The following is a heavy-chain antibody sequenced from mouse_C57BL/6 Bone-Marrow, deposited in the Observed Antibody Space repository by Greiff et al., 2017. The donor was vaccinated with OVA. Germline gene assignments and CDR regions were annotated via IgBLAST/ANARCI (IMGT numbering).Heavy chain of an antibody. D-gene: IGHD1-1*01. CDR2: INPSTGGT. Sequence: EVQLQQSGPELVKPGASVKISCKASGYSVTGYYMNWVKQSPEKSLEWIGEINPSTGGTTYNQKFKAKATLTVDKSSSTAYMQLTSLTSEDSAVYYCARGGLTTRFAYWGQGTLVTVSA. CDR3: ARGGLTTRFAY. V-gene: IGHV1-42*01. J-gene: IGHJ3*01. CDR1: GYSVTGYY.